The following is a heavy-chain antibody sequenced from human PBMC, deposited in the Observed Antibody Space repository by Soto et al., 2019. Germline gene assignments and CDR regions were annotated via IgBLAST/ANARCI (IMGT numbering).Heavy chain of an antibody. V-gene: IGHV3-7*01. Sequence: GSLRLSCAASGFTFSNSWMNWVRQALGKGLEWVANIKEDGTAKYYLDSVKGRFTVSRDNVKNSLYLQMNSLRAEDTAMYYCTTDRGYLTFDYWGPGTLVTVSS. J-gene: IGHJ4*02. CDR2: IKEDGTAK. D-gene: IGHD3-22*01. CDR3: TTDRGYLTFDY. CDR1: GFTFSNSW.